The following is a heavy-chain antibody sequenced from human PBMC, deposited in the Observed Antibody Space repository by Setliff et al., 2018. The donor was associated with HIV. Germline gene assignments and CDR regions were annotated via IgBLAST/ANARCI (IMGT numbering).Heavy chain of an antibody. Sequence: GESLNISCQASGYNFTNYWIAWVRQMPGKGLEYMGIINPSDSDTTYSPSFQGQVTISADKSISTAYLQWSSLKASDTAMYYCARHSSSGWYSDHDAFDIWGQGTMVTVSS. CDR1: GYNFTNYW. D-gene: IGHD6-19*01. V-gene: IGHV5-51*01. CDR2: INPSDSDT. CDR3: ARHSSSGWYSDHDAFDI. J-gene: IGHJ3*02.